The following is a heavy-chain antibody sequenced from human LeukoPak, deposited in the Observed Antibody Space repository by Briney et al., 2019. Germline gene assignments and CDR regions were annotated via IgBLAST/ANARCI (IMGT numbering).Heavy chain of an antibody. CDR2: ISGSGGST. CDR1: GFTFSSYA. Sequence: PGGSLRLSCAASGFTFSSYAMSWVRQAPGKGLEWVSAISGSGGSTYYADSVKGRFTISRDNSKNTLYLQMNSLRAEDTAVYYCARAFEPPNSDHEYFDYWGQGTLVTVSS. CDR3: ARAFEPPNSDHEYFDY. D-gene: IGHD4-23*01. V-gene: IGHV3-23*01. J-gene: IGHJ4*02.